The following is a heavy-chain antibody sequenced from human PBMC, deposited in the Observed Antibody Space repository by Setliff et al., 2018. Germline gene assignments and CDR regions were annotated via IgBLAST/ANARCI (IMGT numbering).Heavy chain of an antibody. CDR2: TIPMFGST. CDR1: GGTFSSYG. Sequence: SVKVSCKASGGTFSSYGISWVRQAPGQGLEWMGGTIPMFGSTKYAQKFQERVTIITDESTTTAYMELSSLRSDDTAVYYCAREGVDSRSSTDYRYYMDVWGKGTTVTVSS. D-gene: IGHD3-22*01. J-gene: IGHJ6*03. CDR3: AREGVDSRSSTDYRYYMDV. V-gene: IGHV1-69*05.